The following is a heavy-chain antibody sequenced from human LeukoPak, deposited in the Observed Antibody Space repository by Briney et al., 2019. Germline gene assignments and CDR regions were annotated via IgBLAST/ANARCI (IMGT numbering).Heavy chain of an antibody. CDR1: GYTFTSYD. CDR3: ARGPVLEWLLYYGMDV. Sequence: ASVKVSCKASGYTFTSYDINWVRQATGQGLEWMGWMNPNSGNTGYAQKFQGRVTMTRNTSISTAYMELSSLRSGDTAVYYCARGPVLEWLLYYGMDVWGQGTTVTVSS. V-gene: IGHV1-8*01. CDR2: MNPNSGNT. J-gene: IGHJ6*02. D-gene: IGHD3-3*01.